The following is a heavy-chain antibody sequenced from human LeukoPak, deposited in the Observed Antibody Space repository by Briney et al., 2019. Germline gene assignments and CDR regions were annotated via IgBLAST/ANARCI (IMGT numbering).Heavy chain of an antibody. CDR3: ARLMTLVRGGLKRLPRSCGMDV. D-gene: IGHD3-10*01. CDR1: GYSFSNYW. V-gene: IGHV5-51*01. CDR2: IYPNDSDT. J-gene: IGHJ6*02. Sequence: GESLKISCQGSGYSFSNYWIGWVRQMPGKGLEWMGIIYPNDSDTRYSPSFQGQVSISADKSATTAYLQWNSLKASDTAIYYCARLMTLVRGGLKRLPRSCGMDVWGQGTTVTVS.